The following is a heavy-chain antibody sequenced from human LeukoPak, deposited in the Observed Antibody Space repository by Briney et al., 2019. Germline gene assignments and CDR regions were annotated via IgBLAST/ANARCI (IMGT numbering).Heavy chain of an antibody. J-gene: IGHJ4*02. D-gene: IGHD4-17*01. CDR2: MNPNSGNT. CDR1: GYTFTSYD. Sequence: ASVKVSCKASGYTFTSYDINWVRQATGQGLEWMGWMNPNSGNTGYAQKFQGRVTMTTDTSTSTAYMELRSLRSDDTAVYYCARAGDYGDYESGYFDYWGQGTLVTVSS. V-gene: IGHV1-8*01. CDR3: ARAGDYGDYESGYFDY.